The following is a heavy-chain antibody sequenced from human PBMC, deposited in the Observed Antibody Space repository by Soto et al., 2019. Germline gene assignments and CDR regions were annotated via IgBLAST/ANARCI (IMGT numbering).Heavy chain of an antibody. CDR2: ITNDGKSA. J-gene: IGHJ6*04. V-gene: IGHV3-74*01. CDR1: GFTFSSYW. D-gene: IGHD3-3*01. Sequence: VQLVESGGGLVQPGGSLRLSCAASGFTFSSYWMQWVRQTPGKGLVWVGRITNDGKSAYYADSVKGRFTISRDNAKNTLYLQMNGTRDDDNSVFYCARDIWGGPAGWGNGTTVIATS. CDR3: ARDIWGGPAG.